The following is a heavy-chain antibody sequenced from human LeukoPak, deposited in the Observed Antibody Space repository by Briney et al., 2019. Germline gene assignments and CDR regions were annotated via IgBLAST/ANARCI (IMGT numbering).Heavy chain of an antibody. D-gene: IGHD2-15*01. J-gene: IGHJ4*02. Sequence: SGGSLRLSCAASGFTFSSYAMSWVRQAPGKGLEWVPAISGSGGSTYYADSVKGRFTISRDNPKNTLYLQMNSLRAEDTAVYYCAKERYCSGGSCYSHYFDYWGQGTLVTVSS. CDR1: GFTFSSYA. CDR2: ISGSGGST. V-gene: IGHV3-23*01. CDR3: AKERYCSGGSCYSHYFDY.